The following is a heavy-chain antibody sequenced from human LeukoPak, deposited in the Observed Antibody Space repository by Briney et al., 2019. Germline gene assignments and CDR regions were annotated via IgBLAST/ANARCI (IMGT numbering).Heavy chain of an antibody. D-gene: IGHD3-22*01. CDR1: GYTFTGYY. Sequence: VASVNVSCKASGYTFTGYYMHWVRQAPGQGLEWMGWINPNSGGTNYAQKFQGRVTMTRDTSISTAYMELSRLRSDDTAVYYCARAFYYDSSGYYYPEYFQHWGQGTLVTVSS. CDR2: INPNSGGT. V-gene: IGHV1-2*02. CDR3: ARAFYYDSSGYYYPEYFQH. J-gene: IGHJ1*01.